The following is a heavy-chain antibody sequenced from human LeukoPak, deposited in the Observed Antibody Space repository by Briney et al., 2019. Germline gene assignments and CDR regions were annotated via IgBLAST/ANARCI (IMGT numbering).Heavy chain of an antibody. Sequence: PSETLSLTCAVYGGSFSGYYWSWIRQPPGKGLEWIGEINHSGSTNYNPSLKSRVTISVDTSKNQFSLKLSSVTAADTAVYYCARRALKGVVPAAFYDPWGQGTLVTVSS. CDR2: INHSGST. CDR1: GGSFSGYY. J-gene: IGHJ5*02. CDR3: ARRALKGVVPAAFYDP. V-gene: IGHV4-34*01. D-gene: IGHD2-2*01.